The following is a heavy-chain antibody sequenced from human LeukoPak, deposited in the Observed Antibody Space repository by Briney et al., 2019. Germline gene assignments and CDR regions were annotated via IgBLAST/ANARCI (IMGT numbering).Heavy chain of an antibody. CDR3: AKVRSSGYYYAGFDY. V-gene: IGHV3-74*01. CDR2: IDSDGSTT. CDR1: GFTLSSYW. D-gene: IGHD3-22*01. Sequence: GGSLRLSCAASGFTLSSYWMHGVRQAPGKGLVWVSRIDSDGSTTSYADSVKGRFTISRDNAKNTLYLQMNSLRAEDTAVYYCAKVRSSGYYYAGFDYWGQGTLVTVSS. J-gene: IGHJ4*02.